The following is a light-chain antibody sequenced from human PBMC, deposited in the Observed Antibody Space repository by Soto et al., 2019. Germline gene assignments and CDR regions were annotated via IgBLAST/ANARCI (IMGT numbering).Light chain of an antibody. CDR1: SSDVGGYIY. Sequence: QSALTQPPSASGSPGQSVTISCTGTSSDVGGYIYVSWYQQHPGKAPKLMIYEVSKRPSGVPDRFSGSKSGNTASLTVSGLQAEDEADYYCSSYAGSSYAVSNNLPYVSGTGTKVTV. CDR3: SSYAGSSYAVSNNLPYV. J-gene: IGLJ1*01. CDR2: EVS. V-gene: IGLV2-8*01.